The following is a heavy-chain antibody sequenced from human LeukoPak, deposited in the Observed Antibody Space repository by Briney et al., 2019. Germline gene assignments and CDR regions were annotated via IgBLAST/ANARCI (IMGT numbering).Heavy chain of an antibody. V-gene: IGHV4-34*01. CDR1: GGSFSGYY. CDR3: ARAAAGTFDY. D-gene: IGHD6-25*01. CDR2: INHSGST. Sequence: PSETLSLTCAVYGGSFSGYYWSWIRQPPGKGLEWIGEINHSGSTNYNPSLKSRVTMSVDTSKNQFSLKLSSVTAADTAVYYCARAAAGTFDYWGQGTLVTVSS. J-gene: IGHJ4*02.